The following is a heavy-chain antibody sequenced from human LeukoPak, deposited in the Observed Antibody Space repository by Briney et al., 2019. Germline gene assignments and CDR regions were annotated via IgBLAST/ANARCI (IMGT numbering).Heavy chain of an antibody. CDR1: GFTFSSYW. D-gene: IGHD6-13*01. CDR3: ARLYSSSWYVDY. CDR2: ISSSGSTI. V-gene: IGHV3-48*04. J-gene: IGHJ4*02. Sequence: GGSLRLSCAASGFTFSSYWMSWVRQAPGKGLEWVSYISSSGSTIYYVDSVKGRFTISRDNAKNSLYLQMNSLRAEDTAVYYCARLYSSSWYVDYWGQGTLVTVSS.